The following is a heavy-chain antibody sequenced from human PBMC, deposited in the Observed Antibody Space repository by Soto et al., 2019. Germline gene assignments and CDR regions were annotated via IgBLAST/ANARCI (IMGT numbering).Heavy chain of an antibody. Sequence: HPGGSLRLSCAASGFTFSSYAMSWVRQAPGKGLEWVSAISGSGGSTYYADSVKGRFTISRDNSKNTLYLQMNSLRAEDTAVYYCAKDVPSYYYDSSGVSLGVFDPWGQGTLVTVSS. D-gene: IGHD3-22*01. J-gene: IGHJ5*02. CDR2: ISGSGGST. CDR3: AKDVPSYYYDSSGVSLGVFDP. CDR1: GFTFSSYA. V-gene: IGHV3-23*01.